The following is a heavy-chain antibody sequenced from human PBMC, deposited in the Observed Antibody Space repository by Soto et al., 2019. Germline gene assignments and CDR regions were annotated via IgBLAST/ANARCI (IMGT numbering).Heavy chain of an antibody. D-gene: IGHD3-3*01. CDR1: GGTFSSYA. CDR2: IIPIFGTA. J-gene: IGHJ4*02. CDR3: ARGTKYDFWSGHHPEY. Sequence: QVQLVQSGAEVKKPGSSVKVSCKASGGTFSSYAISWVRQGPGQGLEWMGGIIPIFGTANYAQKFTGRVTLTADESTSTAYMELSSLRSEDTAVYYCARGTKYDFWSGHHPEYWGQGTLVTVSS. V-gene: IGHV1-69*01.